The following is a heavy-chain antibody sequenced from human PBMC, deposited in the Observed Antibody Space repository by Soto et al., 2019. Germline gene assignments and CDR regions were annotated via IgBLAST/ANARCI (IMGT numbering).Heavy chain of an antibody. D-gene: IGHD1-26*01. J-gene: IGHJ4*02. CDR3: ARGSHRGRVAPLDY. CDR1: GGSISSYY. Sequence: QVQLQESGPGLVKPSETLSLTCTVSGGSISSYYWSWIRQPPGKGLEWIGYIYYSGSTNYNPSLKSRVTISVDTSKNQFSLKLGSVTAADTAVYYCARGSHRGRVAPLDYWGQGTLVTVSS. CDR2: IYYSGST. V-gene: IGHV4-59*01.